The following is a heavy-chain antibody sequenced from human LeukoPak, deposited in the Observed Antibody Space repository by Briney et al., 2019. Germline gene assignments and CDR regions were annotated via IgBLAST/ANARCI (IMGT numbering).Heavy chain of an antibody. V-gene: IGHV1-8*01. CDR2: MNPNSGNT. CDR3: AREGNDILTGPRMYYYYYMDV. Sequence: ASVKVSCKASGYTFTSYDINWVRQATGQGLEWMGWMNPNSGNTGYAQKFQGRVTMTRNTSISTAYMELSSLRSEDTAVYYCAREGNDILTGPRMYYYYYMDVWGKGTTVTISS. CDR1: GYTFTSYD. J-gene: IGHJ6*03. D-gene: IGHD3-9*01.